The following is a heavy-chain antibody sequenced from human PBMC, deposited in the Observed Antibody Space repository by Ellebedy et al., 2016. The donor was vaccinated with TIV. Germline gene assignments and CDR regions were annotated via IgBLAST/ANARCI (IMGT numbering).Heavy chain of an antibody. D-gene: IGHD3-10*02. CDR3: AREVFGIGWSEADL. Sequence: PGGSLRLSCVASKFAFSQFAMHWVRQAPGKGPEWVAETSYDEATKWYADSVKGRFTISRDNSKSTLFLQMNSLRVEDTAIYYCAREVFGIGWSEADLWGLGTLVTVSS. CDR1: KFAFSQFA. CDR2: TSYDEATK. V-gene: IGHV3-30*07. J-gene: IGHJ5*02.